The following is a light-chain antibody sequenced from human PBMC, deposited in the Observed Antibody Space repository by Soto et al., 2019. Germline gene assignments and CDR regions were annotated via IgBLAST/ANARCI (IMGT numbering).Light chain of an antibody. Sequence: QSALTQPASVSGSPGQSITISCTGTSSDVGAYNYVSWYQQRPGKVPKLMMYEVDYRPSGVSNRFSGSKSGNTASLTISGLQAEDEADYYCSSFTTTYIYVFGTGTKLTVL. CDR1: SSDVGAYNY. CDR3: SSFTTTYIYV. J-gene: IGLJ1*01. CDR2: EVD. V-gene: IGLV2-14*01.